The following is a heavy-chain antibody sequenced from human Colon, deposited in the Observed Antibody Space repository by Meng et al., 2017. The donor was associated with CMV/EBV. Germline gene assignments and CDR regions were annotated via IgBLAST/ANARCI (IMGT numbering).Heavy chain of an antibody. CDR2: VYSGGTNA. D-gene: IGHD5/OR15-5a*01. V-gene: IGHV3-23*03. CDR3: AGVDLPSTYSFAL. J-gene: IGHJ4*02. CDR1: GFTFTSYA. Sequence: GESLKISCAASGFTFTSYAMSWVRQAPGRGLEWVAIVYSGGTNAYYADTVKGRFTISRDNSKNTVYLQMNGLRGDDTAVYYCAGVDLPSTYSFALWGQGAPVTVSS.